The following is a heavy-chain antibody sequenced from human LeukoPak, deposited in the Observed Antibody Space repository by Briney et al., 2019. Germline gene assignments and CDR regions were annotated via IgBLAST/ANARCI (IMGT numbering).Heavy chain of an antibody. J-gene: IGHJ5*02. D-gene: IGHD1/OR15-1a*01. CDR2: IYTSGST. CDR3: AGTTITGTQRFDP. Sequence: SETLSLTCTVSGGSISSYYWSWIRRPAGKGLEWIGRIYTSGSTNYNPSLKSRVTMSVDTSKNQFSLKLSSVTAADTAVYYCAGTTITGTQRFDPWGQGTLVTVSS. V-gene: IGHV4-4*07. CDR1: GGSISSYY.